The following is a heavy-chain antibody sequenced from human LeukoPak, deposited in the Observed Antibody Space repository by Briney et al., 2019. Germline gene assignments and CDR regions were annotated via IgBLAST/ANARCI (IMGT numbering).Heavy chain of an antibody. CDR1: GYTFTGYY. V-gene: IGHV1-2*02. CDR3: ARGTPIGYCSGGSCQDAFDI. J-gene: IGHJ3*02. CDR2: INPNSGGT. Sequence: ASVKVSCKASGYTFTGYYMHWVRQAPGQGLEWMGWINPNSGGTNYAQKFQGGVTMTRDTSISTAYMELSRLRSDGTAVYYCARGTPIGYCSGGSCQDAFDIWGQGTMVTVSS. D-gene: IGHD2-15*01.